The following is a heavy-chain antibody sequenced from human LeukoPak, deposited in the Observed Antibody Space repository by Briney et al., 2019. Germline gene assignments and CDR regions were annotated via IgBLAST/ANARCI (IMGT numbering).Heavy chain of an antibody. D-gene: IGHD5-12*01. V-gene: IGHV4-39*01. J-gene: IGHJ4*02. CDR2: IYYSGST. CDR3: ARPALTDSGWYFDY. Sequence: SETLSFTCTVSGGSISSSSYYWGWIRQPPGKGLEWIGSIYYSGSTYYNPSLKSRVTISVDTSKNQFSLKLSSVTAADTAVYYCARPALTDSGWYFDYWGQGTLVTVSS. CDR1: GGSISSSSYY.